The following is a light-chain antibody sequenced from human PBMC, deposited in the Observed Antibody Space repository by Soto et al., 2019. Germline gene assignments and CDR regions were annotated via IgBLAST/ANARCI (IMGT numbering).Light chain of an antibody. Sequence: EIVMTQSPATLSLSPGERATVSCRASQSVSSNLAWYHQKPGQPPSLLINGASTRASGIPARFSGSGSGTDFTLTISSLQSEDFAVYYCQQYNNWPRTFGQGTKLEIK. CDR3: QQYNNWPRT. V-gene: IGKV3-15*01. CDR1: QSVSSN. CDR2: GAS. J-gene: IGKJ2*02.